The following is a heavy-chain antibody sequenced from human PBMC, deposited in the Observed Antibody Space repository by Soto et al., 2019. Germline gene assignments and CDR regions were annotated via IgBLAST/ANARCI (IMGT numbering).Heavy chain of an antibody. J-gene: IGHJ4*02. CDR1: GVTVSSNA. CDR2: IYSGGST. Sequence: EVQLVESGGGLIQPGGSLRLSCAASGVTVSSNAMSWVRQAPGKGLEWVSVIYSGGSTYYADSVKGRFTISRDKSKNTLYLQMNSLRAEDTAVSYCARERTGPHFDYWGQGTLVTVSS. V-gene: IGHV3-53*01. CDR3: ARERTGPHFDY.